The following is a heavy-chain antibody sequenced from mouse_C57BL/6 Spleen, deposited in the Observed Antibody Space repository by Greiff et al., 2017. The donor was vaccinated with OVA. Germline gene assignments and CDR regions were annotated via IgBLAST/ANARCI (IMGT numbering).Heavy chain of an antibody. V-gene: IGHV2-2*01. D-gene: IGHD1-1*01. J-gene: IGHJ1*03. Sequence: QVQLKQSGPGLVQPSQSLSITCTVSGFSLTSYGVHWVRQSPGKGLEWLGVIWRGGSTDYNAAFISRLSISKDNSKSQVFFKMNSLQADDTAIYYCARNYYGSSYGYFDVWGTGTTVTVSS. CDR2: IWRGGST. CDR1: GFSLTSYG. CDR3: ARNYYGSSYGYFDV.